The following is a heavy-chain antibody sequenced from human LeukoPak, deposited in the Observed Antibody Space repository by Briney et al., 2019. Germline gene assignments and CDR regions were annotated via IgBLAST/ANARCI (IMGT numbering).Heavy chain of an antibody. V-gene: IGHV3-23*01. CDR2: ISDSGDYT. J-gene: IGHJ4*02. D-gene: IGHD2-8*01. CDR3: AKETSIGKYCTKGVGSPLAL. Sequence: GGSLRLSCAGSGFPFISYDKCWVRQAPGQGLEWVSVISDSGDYTSYADSVRGRFTISRDNSRNTLYLQMSSLRPEDTAVYYCAKETSIGKYCTKGVGSPLALWAQGPRDTVSS. CDR1: GFPFISYD.